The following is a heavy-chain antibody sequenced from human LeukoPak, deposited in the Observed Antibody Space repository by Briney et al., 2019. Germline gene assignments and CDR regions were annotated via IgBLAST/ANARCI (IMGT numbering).Heavy chain of an antibody. J-gene: IGHJ4*02. D-gene: IGHD3-3*01. V-gene: IGHV4-39*07. CDR2: IYYSGST. CDR3: ATEGPYYDFWSGYFPDY. Sequence: SETLSLTCTVSGGSISSSSYYWGWIRQPPGKGLEWIGSIYYSGSTYYNPSLKSRVTISVDTSKNQFSLKLSSVTAADTAVYCFATEGPYYDFWSGYFPDYWGQGTLVTVSS. CDR1: GGSISSSSYY.